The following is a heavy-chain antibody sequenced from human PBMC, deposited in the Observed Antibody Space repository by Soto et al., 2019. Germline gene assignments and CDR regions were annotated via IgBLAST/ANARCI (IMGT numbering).Heavy chain of an antibody. D-gene: IGHD3-9*01. CDR1: GFTFSSYS. CDR2: ISSSSSYI. V-gene: IGHV3-21*01. J-gene: IGHJ3*02. Sequence: GGSLRLSCAASGFTFSSYSMNWVRQAPGKGLEWVSSISSSSSYIYYADSVKGRFTISRDNAKNSLYLQMNSLRAEDTAVYYCARSPLNPTYYDILTGYYDTPTPYDAFDIWGQGTMVTVSS. CDR3: ARSPLNPTYYDILTGYYDTPTPYDAFDI.